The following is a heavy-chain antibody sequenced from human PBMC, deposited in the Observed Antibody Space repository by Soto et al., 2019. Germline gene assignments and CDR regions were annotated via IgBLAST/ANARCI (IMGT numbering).Heavy chain of an antibody. D-gene: IGHD6-13*01. Sequence: EVRLLESGGGLVQPGGSLRLSCAASGFTFSSYAMSWVRQAPGKGLEWVSAISGSGGSTYYADSVKGRFTISRDNSKNTLYLQMNSLRAEDTAVYYCAKDLAAAADLAEYFQHWGQGTLVTVSS. CDR3: AKDLAAAADLAEYFQH. CDR1: GFTFSSYA. V-gene: IGHV3-23*01. J-gene: IGHJ1*01. CDR2: ISGSGGST.